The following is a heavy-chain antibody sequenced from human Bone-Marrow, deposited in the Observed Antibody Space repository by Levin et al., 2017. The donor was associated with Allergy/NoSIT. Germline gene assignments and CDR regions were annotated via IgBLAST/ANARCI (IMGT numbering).Heavy chain of an antibody. V-gene: IGHV4-61*09. D-gene: IGHD6-13*01. CDR2: IYTRGDT. J-gene: IGHJ5*01. CDR3: AKEKGYSSSWWAEGGFDS. CDR1: GGSVLSGNYY. Sequence: SQTLSLTCTVSGGSVLSGNYYWSWIRQPAGKGLEWIGNIYTRGDTHYNPSLRSRATVSVDASKNQFSLFLTSVTAADTAVYYCAKEKGYSSSWWAEGGFDSWGQGTLVTVSS.